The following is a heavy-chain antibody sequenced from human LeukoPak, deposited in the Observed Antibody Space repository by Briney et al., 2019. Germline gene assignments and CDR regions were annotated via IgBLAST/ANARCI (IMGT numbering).Heavy chain of an antibody. Sequence: GGSLRLSCAASGLTFSSYAMSWVRQAPGKGLEWVSAISGSGGSTYYADSVKGRFTISRDNSKNTLYLQMNSLRAEDTAVYYCANSYYYDSSGYYVGYFQHWGQGTLVTVSS. D-gene: IGHD3-22*01. CDR3: ANSYYYDSSGYYVGYFQH. CDR1: GLTFSSYA. V-gene: IGHV3-23*01. CDR2: ISGSGGST. J-gene: IGHJ1*01.